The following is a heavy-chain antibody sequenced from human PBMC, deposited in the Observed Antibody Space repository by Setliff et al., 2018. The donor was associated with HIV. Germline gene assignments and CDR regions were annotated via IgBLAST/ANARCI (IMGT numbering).Heavy chain of an antibody. CDR2: INHSGST. V-gene: IGHV4-34*01. CDR3: ARRPRIVGVRKNAFDI. J-gene: IGHJ3*02. Sequence: SETLSLTCAVYGGSFSGYYWSWIRQPPGKGPEWIGEINHSGSTNYNPSLKSRVTISVDTSKNQFSLKLSSVTAADTAVYYCARRPRIVGVRKNAFDIWGQGTMVTVSS. CDR1: GGSFSGYY. D-gene: IGHD1-26*01.